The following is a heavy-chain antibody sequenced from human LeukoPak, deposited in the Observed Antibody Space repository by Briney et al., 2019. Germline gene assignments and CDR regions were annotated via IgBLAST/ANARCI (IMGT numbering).Heavy chain of an antibody. Sequence: PGGSLRLSCAAPGFTFSYYSMNWVRQAPGKGLEWVSYISSSSKTIYYADSMKGRFTISRDNAKKSLDLQMNSLRDEDTAVYYCARDHRSGSGSGTQANDYWGQGTLVTVSS. CDR2: ISSSSKTI. D-gene: IGHD3-10*01. CDR3: ARDHRSGSGSGTQANDY. J-gene: IGHJ4*02. CDR1: GFTFSYYS. V-gene: IGHV3-48*02.